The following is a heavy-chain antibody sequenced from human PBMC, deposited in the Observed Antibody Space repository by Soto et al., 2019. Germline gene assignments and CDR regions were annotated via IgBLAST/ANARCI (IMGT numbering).Heavy chain of an antibody. D-gene: IGHD2-8*02. CDR1: GGSISRYY. J-gene: IGHJ4*02. CDR2: MYNTGST. CDR3: ARDKITGLFDY. V-gene: IGHV4-59*12. Sequence: PSGTLSLTCTVSGGSISRYYWSWIRQPPGKGLEWIGYMYNTGSTVYNPPFKSRVTISVDTSKNQFSLKLTSVTAADTAVYYCARDKITGLFDYWGQGTLVTVYS.